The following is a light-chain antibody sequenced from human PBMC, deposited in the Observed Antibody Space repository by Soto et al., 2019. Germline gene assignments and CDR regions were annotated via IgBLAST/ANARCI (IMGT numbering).Light chain of an antibody. J-gene: IGKJ5*01. CDR1: QSVGSSY. V-gene: IGKV3-20*01. Sequence: EIVLTQSPGTLSLSPGERATLSCRASQSVGSSYLAWYQQKPGQAPRLLIYAASSRATGVPERFSGSGSGTDFTLTIGRLELEVFAVYYCRQNGTSPPNPSGQGKRLEI. CDR2: AAS. CDR3: RQNGTSPPNP.